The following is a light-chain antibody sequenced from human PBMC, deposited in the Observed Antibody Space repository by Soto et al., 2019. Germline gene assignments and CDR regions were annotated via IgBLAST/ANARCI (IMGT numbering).Light chain of an antibody. CDR3: QRYGSSPLYA. V-gene: IGKV3-20*01. Sequence: EIVLTQSPGTLSLSPGERATFSCRTSQTITTEFLAWYQQRPGLAPRLLIHGTSNRATSIPGRFSGSGSGTDFTLTISTLEPEDFGVYYCQRYGSSPLYAFGQGTKLEI. J-gene: IGKJ2*01. CDR2: GTS. CDR1: QTITTEF.